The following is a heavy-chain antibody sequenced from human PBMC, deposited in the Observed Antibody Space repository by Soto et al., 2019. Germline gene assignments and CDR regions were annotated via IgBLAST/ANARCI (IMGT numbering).Heavy chain of an antibody. CDR2: INHSGST. CDR1: GGSFSGYY. J-gene: IGHJ6*02. CDR3: ARGASKRYYGSRSYYNRGPYYYRMDG. V-gene: IGHV4-34*01. D-gene: IGHD3-10*01. Sequence: PSETLSLTCAVYGGSFSGYYWSWIRQPPGKGLEWIGEINHSGSTNYNPSLKSRVTISVDTSKNQFSLKLSSVTAADTAVYYCARGASKRYYGSRSYYNRGPYYYRMDGWGPETTVTVSS.